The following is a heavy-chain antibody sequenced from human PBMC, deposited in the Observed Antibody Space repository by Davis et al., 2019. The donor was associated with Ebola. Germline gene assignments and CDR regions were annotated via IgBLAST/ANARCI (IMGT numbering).Heavy chain of an antibody. J-gene: IGHJ4*02. Sequence: GESLKISCEASGYIFTSYWIAWVRQMPGKGLEWVGIIHPRDSDTRYSPSLQGQVTLSVDKSISTAYLQWSSLKASDTAMYYCARWVAVSGLDYWGQGALVTVSS. D-gene: IGHD4-11*01. CDR1: GYIFTSYW. V-gene: IGHV5-51*01. CDR2: IHPRDSDT. CDR3: ARWVAVSGLDY.